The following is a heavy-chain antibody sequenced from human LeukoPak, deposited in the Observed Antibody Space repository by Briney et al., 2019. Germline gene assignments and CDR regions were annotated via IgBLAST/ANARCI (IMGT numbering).Heavy chain of an antibody. V-gene: IGHV1-69*04. CDR2: IIPILGIA. Sequence: ASVKVSCKASGGTFSSYAISWVRQAPGQGLEWMGRIIPILGIANYAQKFQGRVNMTTDTSTSTAYMELRSLRSDDTAVYYCARDQGYYFDYWGQGTLVTVSS. CDR1: GGTFSSYA. J-gene: IGHJ4*02. CDR3: ARDQGYYFDY.